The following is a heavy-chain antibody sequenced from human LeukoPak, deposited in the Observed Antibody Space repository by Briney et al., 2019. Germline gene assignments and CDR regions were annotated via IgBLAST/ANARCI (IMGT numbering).Heavy chain of an antibody. CDR2: IYYSGST. CDR3: ARHEYSGSYYGLSWFDP. Sequence: SETLSLTCTVSGGSISSSGYYWGWIRQPPGKGLEWIASIYYSGSTYCNPSLKSRVTISVGTSKNQLSLKLSSLTAADTAVYYCARHEYSGSYYGLSWFDPWGQGTLVTVSS. J-gene: IGHJ5*02. V-gene: IGHV4-39*01. CDR1: GGSISSSGYY. D-gene: IGHD1-26*01.